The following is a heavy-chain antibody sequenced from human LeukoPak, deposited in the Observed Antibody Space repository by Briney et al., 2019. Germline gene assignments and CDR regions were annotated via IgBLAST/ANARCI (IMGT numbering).Heavy chain of an antibody. CDR1: GYTFTYRY. Sequence: SVKVSCKASGYTFTYRYLHWVRQAPGQALEWMGWITPFNGNTNYAQKFQDRVTITRDRSMSTAYMELSSLRSEDTAMYYCATLHLVGATAFDIWGKGTMVTVSS. D-gene: IGHD1-26*01. V-gene: IGHV1-45*02. CDR2: ITPFNGNT. CDR3: ATLHLVGATAFDI. J-gene: IGHJ3*02.